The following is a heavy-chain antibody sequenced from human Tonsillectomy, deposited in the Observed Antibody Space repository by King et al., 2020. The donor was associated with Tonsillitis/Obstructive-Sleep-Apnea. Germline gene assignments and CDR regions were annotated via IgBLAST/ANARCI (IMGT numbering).Heavy chain of an antibody. CDR2: INPSGVST. CDR3: ARGVAAAGTDWFDP. V-gene: IGHV1-46*01. J-gene: IGHJ5*02. D-gene: IGHD6-13*01. Sequence: QLVQSGAEVKKPGASVKVSCKASGYTFTSHYIHWVRQAPGQGLEWMGMINPSGVSTRYAKKVQGRVTMTRETSTSTVYMELSSLRSEDTAVYYCARGVAAAGTDWFDPWGQGTLVTVSS. CDR1: GYTFTSHY.